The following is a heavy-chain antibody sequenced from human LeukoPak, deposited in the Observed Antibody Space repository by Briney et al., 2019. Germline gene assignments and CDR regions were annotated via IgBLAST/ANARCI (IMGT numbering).Heavy chain of an antibody. CDR3: AREREGGLCFDY. CDR1: GGTFSSYA. J-gene: IGHJ4*02. Sequence: GYSVKVSCKASGGTFSSYAISWVRQAPGQGLEWMGGIIPIFGTANYAQKFQGRVTITADKSTSTAYMELSSLRSEDTAVYYCAREREGGLCFDYWGQGTLVTVSS. CDR2: IIPIFGTA. D-gene: IGHD3-16*01. V-gene: IGHV1-69*06.